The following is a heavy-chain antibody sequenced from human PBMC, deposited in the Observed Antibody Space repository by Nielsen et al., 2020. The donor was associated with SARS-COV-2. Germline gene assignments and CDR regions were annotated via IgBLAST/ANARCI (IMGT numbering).Heavy chain of an antibody. V-gene: IGHV3-21*04. D-gene: IGHD6-13*01. J-gene: IGHJ5*02. CDR1: GFTFSSYS. CDR2: ISSSSSYI. CDR3: AKDYEGYSSSWYWWFDP. Sequence: GESLKISCAASGFTFSSYSMNWVRQAPGKGLEWVSSISSSSSYIYYADSVKGRFTISRDNSKNTLYLQMNSLRAEDTAVYYCAKDYEGYSSSWYWWFDPWGQGTLVTVSS.